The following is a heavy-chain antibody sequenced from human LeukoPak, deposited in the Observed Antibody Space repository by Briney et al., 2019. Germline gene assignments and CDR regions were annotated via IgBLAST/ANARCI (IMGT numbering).Heavy chain of an antibody. Sequence: SETLSLTCTVSGGSISSYYWSWIRQPPGKGLEWIGYIYYSGGTNYNPSLKSRVTISVDTSKNQFSLKLSSVTAADTAVYYCARAGAVAGLFDYWGQGTLVTVSS. D-gene: IGHD6-19*01. CDR1: GGSISSYY. CDR2: IYYSGGT. CDR3: ARAGAVAGLFDY. V-gene: IGHV4-59*01. J-gene: IGHJ4*02.